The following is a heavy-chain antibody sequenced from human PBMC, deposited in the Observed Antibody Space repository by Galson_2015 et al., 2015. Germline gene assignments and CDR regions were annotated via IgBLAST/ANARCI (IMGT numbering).Heavy chain of an antibody. J-gene: IGHJ4*02. CDR2: ISYDGTNQ. Sequence: SLRLSCAASGFTFSSYSMHWVRRAPGKGLEWVAVISYDGTNQYYADFVKGRFTISRDNSKNTLLLEMNRLRNGDTAVYYCARDETVGATLPLDYWGQGTLVTVSS. V-gene: IGHV3-30-3*01. CDR3: ARDETVGATLPLDY. CDR1: GFTFSSYS. D-gene: IGHD1-26*01.